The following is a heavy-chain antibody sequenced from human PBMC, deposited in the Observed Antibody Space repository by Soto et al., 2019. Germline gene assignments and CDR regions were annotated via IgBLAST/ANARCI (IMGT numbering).Heavy chain of an antibody. Sequence: QVQLQESGPGLVKPSETLSLTCIVSGGSISSGDYYWSWIRQPPGNGLEWIGYIYYSGRTYYNPSLKGRVIISXXTXKXXSSLKLTSVTAADTAVYYCARFRDYSSGYGNWFDPWGQGTLVTVSS. CDR2: IYYSGRT. D-gene: IGHD5-18*01. V-gene: IGHV4-30-4*01. CDR3: ARFRDYSSGYGNWFDP. CDR1: GGSISSGDYY. J-gene: IGHJ5*02.